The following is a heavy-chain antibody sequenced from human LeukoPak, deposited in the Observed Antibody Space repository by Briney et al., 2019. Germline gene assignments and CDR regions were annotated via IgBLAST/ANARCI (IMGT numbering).Heavy chain of an antibody. J-gene: IGHJ6*02. D-gene: IGHD3-9*01. CDR1: GGTFSSYA. CDR2: IIPIFGTA. Sequence: SVKVSRKASGGTFSSYAISWVRQAPGQGLEWMGGIIPIFGTANYAQKFQGRVTITADESTSTAYMELSSLRSEDTAVYYCARPFDRKALLYYYGMDVWGQGTTVTVSS. V-gene: IGHV1-69*13. CDR3: ARPFDRKALLYYYGMDV.